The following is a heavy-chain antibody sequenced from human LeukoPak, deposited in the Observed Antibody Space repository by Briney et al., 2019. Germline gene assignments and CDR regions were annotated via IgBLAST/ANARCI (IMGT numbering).Heavy chain of an antibody. J-gene: IGHJ4*02. CDR3: AKDSKPPGRAGVGATTFDY. CDR1: GFTFSSYA. CDR2: LRGDGST. Sequence: PGGSLRLSCAASGFTFSSYAMSWVRQAPARGLEWVSSLRGDGSTFYADSVKGRFTISRDNSKNTLYLQMNSLRAEDTAVYYCAKDSKPPGRAGVGATTFDYWGQGTLVTVSS. V-gene: IGHV3-23*01. D-gene: IGHD1-26*01.